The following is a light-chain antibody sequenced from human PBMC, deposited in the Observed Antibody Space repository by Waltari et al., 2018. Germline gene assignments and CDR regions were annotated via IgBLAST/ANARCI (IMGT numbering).Light chain of an antibody. J-gene: IGKJ1*01. CDR3: QHYLRLPVA. CDR2: GAS. V-gene: IGKV3-20*01. Sequence: EIVLTQSPGTLSLSPGERAIVSCRASQSVGRTLPWYKQKPGQAPRLLIYGASNRATGIPDRFIGSGFGTEFSLTISGLEPEDSAVYYCQHYLRLPVAFGQGTKVEIK. CDR1: QSVGRT.